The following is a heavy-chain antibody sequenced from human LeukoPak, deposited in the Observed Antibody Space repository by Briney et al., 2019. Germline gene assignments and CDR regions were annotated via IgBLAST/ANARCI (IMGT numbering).Heavy chain of an antibody. J-gene: IGHJ4*02. CDR2: TSSDGSNE. D-gene: IGHD6-13*01. V-gene: IGHV3-30*04. CDR1: GFTFRNYV. CDR3: VRPYTSSWYLFDY. Sequence: PGRSLRLSCAASGFTFRNYVMHWVRQAPGKGLEWVAVTSSDGSNEYYADSVRGRFSISRDNSKNTVYLQMNSLRAEDTALYYCVRPYTSSWYLFDYWGQGTLVTVSS.